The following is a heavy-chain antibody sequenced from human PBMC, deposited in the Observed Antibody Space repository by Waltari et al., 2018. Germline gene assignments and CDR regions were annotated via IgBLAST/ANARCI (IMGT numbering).Heavy chain of an antibody. Sequence: QVQLVQSGAEVKKPGSSVKVSCRASGGTFSSYAISWLRQAPGQGLEGMGGIIPIFGTANYAQKFQGRVTITADESTSTAYMELSSLRSEDTAVYYCARTQYYDFWSGYSPDYWGQGTLVTVSS. D-gene: IGHD3-3*01. CDR3: ARTQYYDFWSGYSPDY. V-gene: IGHV1-69*13. CDR2: IIPIFGTA. J-gene: IGHJ4*02. CDR1: GGTFSSYA.